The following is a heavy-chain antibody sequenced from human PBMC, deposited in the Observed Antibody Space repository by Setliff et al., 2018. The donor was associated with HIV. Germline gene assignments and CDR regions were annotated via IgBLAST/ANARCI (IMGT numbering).Heavy chain of an antibody. CDR3: AKAQWLLSHWGFDP. CDR1: GFIFDDYA. V-gene: IGHV3-9*01. J-gene: IGHJ5*02. D-gene: IGHD3-3*01. Sequence: PGGSLRLSCAASGFIFDDYAMHWVRQPPGKGLEWVSGISWNSGNIVYADSVKGRFTISRDNAKNSLYLQMNSLRAEDTAVYYCAKAQWLLSHWGFDPWGQGTLVTVSS. CDR2: ISWNSGNI.